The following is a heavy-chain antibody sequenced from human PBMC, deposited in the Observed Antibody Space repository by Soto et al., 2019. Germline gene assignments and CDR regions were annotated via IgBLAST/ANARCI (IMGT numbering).Heavy chain of an antibody. CDR3: ATPYYDILTGYQGYYYYGMDV. CDR2: IIPIFGTA. Sequence: SVKVSCKASGGTFSSYAISWVRQAPGQGLEWMGGIIPIFGTANYAQKFQGRVTITADKSTSTAYMELSSLRSEDTAVYYCATPYYDILTGYQGYYYYGMDVWGQGTTVTVSS. J-gene: IGHJ6*02. V-gene: IGHV1-69*06. CDR1: GGTFSSYA. D-gene: IGHD3-9*01.